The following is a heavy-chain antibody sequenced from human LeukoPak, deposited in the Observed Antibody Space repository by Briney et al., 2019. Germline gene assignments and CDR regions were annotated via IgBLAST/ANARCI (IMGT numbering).Heavy chain of an antibody. V-gene: IGHV3-74*01. CDR1: KFTFNIYW. D-gene: IGHD1-1*01. J-gene: IGHJ2*01. CDR3: ARETTNWSDWYFDL. Sequence: TGGSLRLSCAASKFTFNIYWMHWVRQAPGKGLVWVSRINSDGSSASYADSVKGRFTISRDNAKNTLYLQMNSLRAEDTAVYYCARETTNWSDWYFDLWGRGTLVTVSS. CDR2: INSDGSSA.